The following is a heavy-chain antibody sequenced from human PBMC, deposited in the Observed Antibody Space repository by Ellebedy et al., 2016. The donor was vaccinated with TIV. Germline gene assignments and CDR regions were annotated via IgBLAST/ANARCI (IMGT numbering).Heavy chain of an antibody. Sequence: SVKVSCXASGGTFSSYAISWVRQAPGQGLEWMGGIIPIFGTANYAQKSQGRVTITADESTSTAYMELSSLRSEDTAVYYCARDLGYSYGPVGYYYGMDVWGQGTTVTVSS. CDR1: GGTFSSYA. J-gene: IGHJ6*02. CDR3: ARDLGYSYGPVGYYYGMDV. CDR2: IIPIFGTA. V-gene: IGHV1-69*13. D-gene: IGHD5-18*01.